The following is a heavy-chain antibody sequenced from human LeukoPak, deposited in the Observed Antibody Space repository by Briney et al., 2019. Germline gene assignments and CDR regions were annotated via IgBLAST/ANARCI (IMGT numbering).Heavy chain of an antibody. CDR2: IIPIFGTA. CDR3: ARGRKYTSGYRVTELGSGYSDY. CDR1: GGTFSSYA. V-gene: IGHV1-69*06. D-gene: IGHD5-18*01. J-gene: IGHJ4*02. Sequence: SVKVSCKASGGTFSSYAISWVRQAPGQGLEWMGGIIPIFGTANYAQKFQGRVTITADKSTSTAYMELSSLRSEDTAVYYCARGRKYTSGYRVTELGSGYSDYWGQGTLVTVSS.